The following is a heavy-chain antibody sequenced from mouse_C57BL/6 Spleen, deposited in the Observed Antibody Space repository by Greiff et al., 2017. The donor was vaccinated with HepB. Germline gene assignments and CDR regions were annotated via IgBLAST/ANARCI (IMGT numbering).Heavy chain of an antibody. J-gene: IGHJ4*01. Sequence: QVHVKQSGAELVKPGASVKMSCKASGYTFTSYWITWVKQRPGQGLEWIGDIYPGSGSTNYNEKFKSKATLTVDTSSSTAYMQLSSLTSEDSAVYYCASRDAYYAMDYWGQGTSVTVSS. CDR1: GYTFTSYW. CDR2: IYPGSGST. CDR3: ASRDAYYAMDY. V-gene: IGHV1-55*01.